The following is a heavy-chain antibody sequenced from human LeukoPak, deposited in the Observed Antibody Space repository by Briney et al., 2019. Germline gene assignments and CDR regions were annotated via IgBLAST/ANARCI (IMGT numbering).Heavy chain of an antibody. CDR1: GASFSGYY. J-gene: IGHJ5*02. CDR3: ARGLLGSSSWHGDWFDP. V-gene: IGHV4-34*01. CDR2: INHSGST. Sequence: TSETLSLTCAVYGASFSGYYWSWIRQPPGKGLEWIGEINHSGSTNYNPSLKSRVTISVDTSKNQFSLKLSTVTAADTAVYYCARGLLGSSSWHGDWFDPWGQGTLVTVSS. D-gene: IGHD6-13*01.